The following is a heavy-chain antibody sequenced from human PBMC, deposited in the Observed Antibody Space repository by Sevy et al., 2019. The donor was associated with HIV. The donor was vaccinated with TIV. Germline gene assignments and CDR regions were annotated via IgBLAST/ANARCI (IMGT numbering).Heavy chain of an antibody. CDR2: ISYDGSNK. J-gene: IGHJ6*02. D-gene: IGHD3-22*01. Sequence: GGSLRLSCAASGFTFSSYGMHWVRQAPGKGLEWVAVISYDGSNKYYADSVKGRFTISRDNSKNTLYLQMNSLRAADTAVYYCAKDDDYYDSSGYSMDVWGQGTTVTVSS. CDR1: GFTFSSYG. CDR3: AKDDDYYDSSGYSMDV. V-gene: IGHV3-30*18.